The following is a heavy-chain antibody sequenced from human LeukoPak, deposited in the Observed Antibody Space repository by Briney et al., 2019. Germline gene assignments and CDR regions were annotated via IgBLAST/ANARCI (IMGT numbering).Heavy chain of an antibody. V-gene: IGHV1-18*04. Sequence: GASVKVSCKASGYTFTSYGISWVRQAPGQGLEWMGWNSAYNGNTNYAQKLQGRVTMTTDTSTSTAYMELRSLRSDDTAVYYCARVDCSSTSCYAAGNWFDPWGQGTLVTASS. CDR2: NSAYNGNT. D-gene: IGHD2-2*01. J-gene: IGHJ5*02. CDR3: ARVDCSSTSCYAAGNWFDP. CDR1: GYTFTSYG.